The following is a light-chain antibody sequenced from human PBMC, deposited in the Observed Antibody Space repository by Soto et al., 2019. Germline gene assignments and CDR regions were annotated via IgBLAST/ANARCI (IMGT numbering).Light chain of an antibody. CDR1: SSNIGAGYE. V-gene: IGLV1-40*01. J-gene: IGLJ1*01. CDR2: GSG. Sequence: QSVLTQPPSVSGAPGQRVTVSCTGTSSNIGAGYEVPWYHQLPGTAPKLLVSGSGNRPSGVSNRFSGSKSGNTASLTISGLQAEDEADYYCSSYTSSSTQVFGTGTKVTVL. CDR3: SSYTSSSTQV.